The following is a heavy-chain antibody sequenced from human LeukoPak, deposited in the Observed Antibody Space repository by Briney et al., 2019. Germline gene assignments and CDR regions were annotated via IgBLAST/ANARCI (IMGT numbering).Heavy chain of an antibody. V-gene: IGHV3-9*01. CDR3: AKDFGRSAYDRPFDY. J-gene: IGHJ4*02. CDR1: GFTFDDYA. CDR2: ISWNSGSI. Sequence: GGSLRLSYAASGFTFDDYAMHWVRQAPGKGLEWVSGISWNSGSIAYADSVKGRFTISRDNAKNSLYLQMNSLRAEDTALYYCAKDFGRSAYDRPFDYWGQGTLVTVSS. D-gene: IGHD5-12*01.